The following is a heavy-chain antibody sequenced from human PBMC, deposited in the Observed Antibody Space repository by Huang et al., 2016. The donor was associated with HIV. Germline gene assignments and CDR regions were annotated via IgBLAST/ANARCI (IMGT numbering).Heavy chain of an antibody. V-gene: IGHV3-30*18. J-gene: IGHJ4*02. D-gene: IGHD3-9*01. CDR2: ISYEGSNK. CDR1: GFTFSNFG. Sequence: QVQLVESGGGVVQPGRSLRLSCVASGFTFSNFGLHWVRQAPGKGLKWMAFISYEGSNKYDANSVKGRFTSSRDNSKNTLHLQMNSLRAEDTAVYYCAKEFDILTGYYPSGSDYWGQGTLVTVSS. CDR3: AKEFDILTGYYPSGSDY.